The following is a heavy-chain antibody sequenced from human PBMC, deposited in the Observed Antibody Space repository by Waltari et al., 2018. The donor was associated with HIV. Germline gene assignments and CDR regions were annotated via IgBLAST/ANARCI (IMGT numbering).Heavy chain of an antibody. D-gene: IGHD3-10*01. CDR3: ARDLDYYGSGSYSNPYYYGMDV. V-gene: IGHV3-30-3*01. J-gene: IGHJ6*02. CDR2: ISYDGSNK. Sequence: QVQLVESGGGVVQPGRSLRLSCAASGFTFSSYAMHWVRQAPGKGLEWVAVISYDGSNKYYADYVKGRFTISRDNSKNTLYLQMNSLRAEDTAVYYCARDLDYYGSGSYSNPYYYGMDVWGQGTTVTVSS. CDR1: GFTFSSYA.